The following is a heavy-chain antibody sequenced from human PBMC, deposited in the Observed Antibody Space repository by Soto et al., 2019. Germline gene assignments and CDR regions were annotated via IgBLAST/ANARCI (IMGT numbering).Heavy chain of an antibody. CDR3: ARPGSSSDLSIDP. V-gene: IGHV5-51*01. CDR2: IYPGDSDT. D-gene: IGHD2-15*01. CDR1: GYSLTSYW. J-gene: IGHJ5*02. Sequence: EGSLKISCNGSGYSLTSYWIGWVRQMPGKGLEWMGIIYPGDSDTRYSPSFQGQVTISADKSISTAYLQWSSLKASDTAMYYCARPGSSSDLSIDPWGQGTLVTVSS.